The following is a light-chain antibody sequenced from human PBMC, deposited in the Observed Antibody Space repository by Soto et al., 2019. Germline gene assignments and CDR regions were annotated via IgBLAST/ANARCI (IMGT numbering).Light chain of an antibody. CDR3: SSYAGSNHLV. Sequence: QSALTQPPSASWSPVQSVTISCTGTSSDVGNYYYVSWYQQYPGKAPKLIIYEVTERPSGVPDRFSGSKSGNTASLTVSGLQTEDEAVYYCSSYAGSNHLVFGGGTKLTVL. CDR2: EVT. V-gene: IGLV2-8*01. J-gene: IGLJ2*01. CDR1: SSDVGNYYY.